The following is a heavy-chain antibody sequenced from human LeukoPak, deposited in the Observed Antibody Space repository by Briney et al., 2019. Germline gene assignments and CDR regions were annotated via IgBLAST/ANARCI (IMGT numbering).Heavy chain of an antibody. V-gene: IGHV3-23*01. D-gene: IGHD5-12*01. CDR1: GFTFSSYA. Sequence: PGGSLRLSCAASGFTFSSYAMSWVRQAPGKGLEWVSAISGSGGSTYYADSVKGRFTIPRDDSKNTLYLQMDSLRAEDTAVYYCAKDGLDIVATPLDYWGQGTLVTVSS. CDR2: ISGSGGST. CDR3: AKDGLDIVATPLDY. J-gene: IGHJ4*02.